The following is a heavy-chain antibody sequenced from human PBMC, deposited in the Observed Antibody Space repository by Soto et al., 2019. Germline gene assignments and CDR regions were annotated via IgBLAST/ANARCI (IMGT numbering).Heavy chain of an antibody. V-gene: IGHV1-3*01. CDR1: GYTFTSYA. CDR3: ARGRYYYGSGSYYNYYYYGMDV. CDR2: INAGNGNT. D-gene: IGHD3-10*01. Sequence: ASVKVSCKASGYTFTSYAMHWVRQAPGQRLEWMGWINAGNGNTKYSQKFQGRVTITRDTSASTAYMELSSLRSEDTAVYYCARGRYYYGSGSYYNYYYYGMDVWGQGTTVTVS. J-gene: IGHJ6*02.